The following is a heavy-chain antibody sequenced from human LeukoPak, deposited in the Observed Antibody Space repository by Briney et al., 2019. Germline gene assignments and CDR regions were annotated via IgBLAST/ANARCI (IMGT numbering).Heavy chain of an antibody. Sequence: ASVKVSCKASGYTFTSYYMHWVRQAPGQGLEWMGWISAYNGNTNYAQKLQGRVTMTTDTSTSTAYMELRSLRSDDTAVYYCARVGDSSGYYLSFDYYYYYMDVWGKGTTVTVSS. CDR1: GYTFTSYY. J-gene: IGHJ6*03. D-gene: IGHD3-22*01. CDR2: ISAYNGNT. V-gene: IGHV1-18*04. CDR3: ARVGDSSGYYLSFDYYYYYMDV.